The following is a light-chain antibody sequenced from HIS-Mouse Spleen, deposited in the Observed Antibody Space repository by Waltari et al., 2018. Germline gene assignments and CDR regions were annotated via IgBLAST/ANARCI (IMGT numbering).Light chain of an antibody. CDR3: QQRSNWPYT. CDR2: DAS. Sequence: EIVLTQSPATLSLSPGERATLSCRASQSVSSYLAWYQQKPGQAPRLSIYDASNRATGIPARFSGSGSGTDFTLTISSLEPEDFAVYYCQQRSNWPYTFGQGTKLEIK. CDR1: QSVSSY. J-gene: IGKJ2*01. V-gene: IGKV3-11*01.